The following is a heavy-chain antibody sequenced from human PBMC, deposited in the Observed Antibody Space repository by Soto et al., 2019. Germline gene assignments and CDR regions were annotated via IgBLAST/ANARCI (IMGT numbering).Heavy chain of an antibody. V-gene: IGHV4-4*02. Sequence: PSETLSLTCAVSGGSFTSNNWWTWVRQPPGQGLEWIGEIYRTGSTNYNPSLKSRVTISLDTSENQFSLKVTPLTAADTSVYYCASRDPGTSVDYWGQGTLVTVSS. J-gene: IGHJ4*02. D-gene: IGHD1-7*01. CDR2: IYRTGST. CDR1: GGSFTSNNW. CDR3: ASRDPGTSVDY.